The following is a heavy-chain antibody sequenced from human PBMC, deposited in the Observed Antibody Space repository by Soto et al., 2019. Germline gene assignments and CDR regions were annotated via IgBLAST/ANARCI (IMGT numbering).Heavy chain of an antibody. CDR3: AREGRTYAGRTDDAFDI. J-gene: IGHJ3*02. Sequence: QVQLVQSGAEVKKPGSSVKVSCKASGGTFGTDSISWVRQAPGQGLEWMGRIIPLLGMANYAQKFQGRVTTTADKSTSTAYMELSSLRSEDTAVYYCAREGRTYAGRTDDAFDIWGQGTMVTVSS. D-gene: IGHD2-8*01. CDR1: GGTFGTDS. CDR2: IIPLLGMA. V-gene: IGHV1-69*08.